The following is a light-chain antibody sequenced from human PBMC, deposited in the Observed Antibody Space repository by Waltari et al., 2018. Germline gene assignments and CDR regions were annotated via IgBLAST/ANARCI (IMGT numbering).Light chain of an antibody. J-gene: IGLJ3*02. V-gene: IGLV1-47*01. Sequence: QSVLTQPPSASGTPGQRVTISCSVSSSNIGSNSVHWYQQLPGTAPKLLIYGNNPRPSGVPDRFSGSKSGTSASLAISGLRSDDEADYYCATWDDSLGSLWVFGGGTKLTVL. CDR2: GNN. CDR1: SSNIGSNS. CDR3: ATWDDSLGSLWV.